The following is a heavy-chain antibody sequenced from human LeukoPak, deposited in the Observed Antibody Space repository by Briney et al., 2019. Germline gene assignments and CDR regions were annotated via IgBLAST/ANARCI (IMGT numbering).Heavy chain of an antibody. Sequence: GGSLRLSCAASGITFSSYGIHWVRQAPGKGLEWVAFIRYDGSNKYYADSVKGRFTISRDNSKNTLYLQMNSLRAEDTAVYYCAKDRDVSSGHPFDYWGQGTLVTVSS. D-gene: IGHD3-22*01. CDR3: AKDRDVSSGHPFDY. V-gene: IGHV3-30*02. CDR1: GITFSSYG. CDR2: IRYDGSNK. J-gene: IGHJ4*02.